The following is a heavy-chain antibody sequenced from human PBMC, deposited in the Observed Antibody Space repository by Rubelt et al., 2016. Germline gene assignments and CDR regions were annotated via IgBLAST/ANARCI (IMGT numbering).Heavy chain of an antibody. CDR3: ARGVTMVRGVSADWFDP. Sequence: QVQLQQWGAGLLKPSETLSLTCAVYGGSFSGYYWSWIRQPPGKGLEWIGKINHSGSTNYNPSPRGGGTISGATSKTQFSRKLSSGTAADTAVDYCARGVTMVRGVSADWFDPWGQGTLVTVSS. CDR2: INHSGST. D-gene: IGHD3-10*01. CDR1: GGSFSGYY. J-gene: IGHJ5*02. V-gene: IGHV4-34*01.